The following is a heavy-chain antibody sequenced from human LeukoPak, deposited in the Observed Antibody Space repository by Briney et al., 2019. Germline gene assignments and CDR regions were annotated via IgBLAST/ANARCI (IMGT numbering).Heavy chain of an antibody. Sequence: GGSLRLSCAASGFTFSSYSMNWVRQAPGKGLEWVSYITTSSTTISYADSVKGRFTISRDNSKNTLYLQMNSLTAEDTAVYYCARGYSSLDPWGQGTLVTVSS. CDR3: ARGYSSLDP. D-gene: IGHD6-19*01. CDR1: GFTFSSYS. V-gene: IGHV3-48*01. CDR2: ITTSSTTI. J-gene: IGHJ5*02.